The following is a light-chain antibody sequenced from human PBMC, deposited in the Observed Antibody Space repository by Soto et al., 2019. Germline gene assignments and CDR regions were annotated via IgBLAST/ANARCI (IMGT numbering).Light chain of an antibody. V-gene: IGLV2-8*01. Sequence: QSVLTQPPSASGSPGQSVTIPCTGTSSDVGGYDHVSWYQQHPGKAPKLMIYELTKRLAGVPDRFSGSKSGNTASLTVSGLQAEDEADYFCSSDAGNHNYVFGTGTKVTVL. CDR3: SSDAGNHNYV. J-gene: IGLJ1*01. CDR2: ELT. CDR1: SSDVGGYDH.